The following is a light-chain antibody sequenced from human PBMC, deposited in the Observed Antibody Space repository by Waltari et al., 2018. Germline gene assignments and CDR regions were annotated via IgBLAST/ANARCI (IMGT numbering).Light chain of an antibody. CDR2: AAS. CDR1: QGITTY. J-gene: IGKJ3*01. Sequence: DIQMTQSPSSLSASVGDKVTLTCRASQGITTYLNWYQQKSGEPPKLLIYAASSLQSGVPSRFRGSGSGTDFTLTISSLQPEDFATYFCQQTYSTWDFTFGPGTKVDF. V-gene: IGKV1-39*01. CDR3: QQTYSTWDFT.